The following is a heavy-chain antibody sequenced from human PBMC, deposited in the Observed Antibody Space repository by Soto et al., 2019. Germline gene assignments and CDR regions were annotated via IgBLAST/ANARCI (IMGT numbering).Heavy chain of an antibody. Sequence: QVQLVQSGAEVKKPGASVKVSCKASGYTFTGYYMHWVRQAPGQGLEWMGWINPNSGGTNYAQKFQGRVTMTRDTSISTAYMELSRLRSDDTAVYYCARDPRVTIVVVPAYYFDYWGQGTLVTVSS. D-gene: IGHD2-2*01. CDR2: INPNSGGT. V-gene: IGHV1-2*02. CDR1: GYTFTGYY. J-gene: IGHJ4*02. CDR3: ARDPRVTIVVVPAYYFDY.